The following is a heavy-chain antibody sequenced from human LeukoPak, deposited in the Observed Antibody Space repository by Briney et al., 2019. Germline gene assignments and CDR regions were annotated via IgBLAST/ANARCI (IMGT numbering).Heavy chain of an antibody. CDR1: GYTFTGYY. CDR2: INPNSGGT. CDR3: ARDLKRYQYYDSSGYPD. J-gene: IGHJ4*02. V-gene: IGHV1-2*02. Sequence: ASVKVSCKASGYTFTGYYMHWVRQAPGQGLEWMGWINPNSGGTNYAQKFQGRVTMTRDTSISTAYMELSSLRSDDTAVYYCARDLKRYQYYDSSGYPDWGQGTLVTVSS. D-gene: IGHD3-22*01.